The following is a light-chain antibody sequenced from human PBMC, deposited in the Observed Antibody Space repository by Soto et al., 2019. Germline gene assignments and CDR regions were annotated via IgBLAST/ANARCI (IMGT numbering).Light chain of an antibody. V-gene: IGKV1-5*03. CDR1: QSFNNY. Sequence: DIQMTQSPSTLSASVGDRVTITCRASQSFNNYLAWYQQKPGKAPNLLIYKASSLQGGVPSRFSGSGSGTDFTLTISSLQPDDFATYHCQQYNTYPYTFGQGTKLEIK. CDR3: QQYNTYPYT. J-gene: IGKJ2*01. CDR2: KAS.